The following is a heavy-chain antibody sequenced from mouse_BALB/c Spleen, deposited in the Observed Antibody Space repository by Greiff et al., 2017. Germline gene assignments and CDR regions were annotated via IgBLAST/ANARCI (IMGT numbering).Heavy chain of an antibody. CDR1: GFTFTDYY. D-gene: IGHD2-14*01. Sequence: EVQLVESGGGLVKPGGSLKLSCATSGFTFTDYYMSWVRQPPGKALEWLGFIRNKANGYTTEYSASVKGRFTISRDNSQSILYLQMNTLRAEDSATYYCARDRYDDAMDYWGQGTSVTVSS. CDR3: ARDRYDDAMDY. V-gene: IGHV7-3*02. CDR2: IRNKANGYTT. J-gene: IGHJ4*01.